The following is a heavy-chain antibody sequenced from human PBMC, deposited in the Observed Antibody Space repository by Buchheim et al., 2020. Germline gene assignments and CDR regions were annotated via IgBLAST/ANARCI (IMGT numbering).Heavy chain of an antibody. V-gene: IGHV1-46*01. J-gene: IGHJ4*02. D-gene: IGHD6-19*01. Sequence: QVQLVQSGAEVTKPGASVKASCKASGYTFTNYHMHWVRQAPGQGLEWMAIINPSSGRTRYAQKFQGRVTGTRDTSTSTVDMELSSLSSEDTAVYYCARDNSDWSSDYWGPG. CDR3: ARDNSDWSSDY. CDR2: INPSSGRT. CDR1: GYTFTNYH.